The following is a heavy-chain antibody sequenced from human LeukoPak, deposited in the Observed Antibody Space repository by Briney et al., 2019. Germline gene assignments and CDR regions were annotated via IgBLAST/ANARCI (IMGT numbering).Heavy chain of an antibody. CDR2: IIPIFGTA. Sequence: GASVKVSCKASGGTFSSYAISWVRQAPRQGLEWMGGIIPIFGTANYAQKFQGRVTITADESTSTAYMELSSLRSEDTAVYYCARGSVGYCSGGSCYSANDYWGQGTLVTVSS. J-gene: IGHJ4*02. CDR1: GGTFSSYA. V-gene: IGHV1-69*01. D-gene: IGHD2-15*01. CDR3: ARGSVGYCSGGSCYSANDY.